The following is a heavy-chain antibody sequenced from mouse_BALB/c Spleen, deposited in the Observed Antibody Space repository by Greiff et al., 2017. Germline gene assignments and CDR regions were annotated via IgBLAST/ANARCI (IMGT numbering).Heavy chain of an antibody. CDR2: IDPENGDT. D-gene: IGHD2-14*01. V-gene: IGHV14-4*02. CDR3: NAGNRYDVPY. CDR1: GFNIKDYY. Sequence: EVQLQQSGAELVRSGASVKLSCTASGFNIKDYYMHWVKQRPEQGLEWIGWIDPENGDTEYAPKFHGKATMTADTSSNTAYLQLSSLTSEDTAVYYCNAGNRYDVPYWGQGTLVTVSA. J-gene: IGHJ3*01.